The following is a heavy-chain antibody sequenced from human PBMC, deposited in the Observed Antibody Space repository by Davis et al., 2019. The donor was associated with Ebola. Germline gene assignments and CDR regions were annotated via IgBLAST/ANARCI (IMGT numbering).Heavy chain of an antibody. CDR2: ISGVGGST. CDR1: GFTFSSYG. J-gene: IGHJ6*04. CDR3: AKSGLSFGVVKYHYGMDV. Sequence: GESLKISCAASGFTFSSYGMHWVRQAPGKGLEWVSAISGVGGSTYYADSVKGRFTISRDNSKKTLYLQMNSLRAEDTAVYYCAKSGLSFGVVKYHYGMDVWGKGTTVTVSS. V-gene: IGHV3-23*01. D-gene: IGHD3-3*01.